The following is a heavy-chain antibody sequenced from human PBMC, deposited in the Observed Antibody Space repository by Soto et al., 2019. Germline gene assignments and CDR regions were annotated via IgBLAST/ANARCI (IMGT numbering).Heavy chain of an antibody. CDR1: GGSISSSTW. V-gene: IGHV4-4*02. CDR2: IYQNGGT. J-gene: IGHJ3*02. Sequence: PSETLSLTCAVSGGSISSSTWWRWVRQPPGKGLEWIGEIYQNGGTNYSPSLRSRVTLSVDKSKNQFSLRLNSVTAADTAVYYCASPWGSFLPGRADALDICGEGTMVNVSS. CDR3: ASPWGSFLPGRADALDI. D-gene: IGHD3-9*01.